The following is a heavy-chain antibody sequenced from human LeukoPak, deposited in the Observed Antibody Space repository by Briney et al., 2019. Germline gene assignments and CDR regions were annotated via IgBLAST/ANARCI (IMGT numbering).Heavy chain of an antibody. D-gene: IGHD1-1*01. CDR3: ARIIWKDVKDVRY. CDR2: INPNSGGT. CDR1: GYTFTGYY. J-gene: IGHJ4*02. V-gene: IGHV1-2*02. Sequence: ASVKVSCKASGYTFTGYYMHWVRQAPGQGPEWMGWINPNSGGTNYAQNFQGRVTMTRDTSISTAYMELSRLTSDDTAVYYCARIIWKDVKDVRYWARGTLVTVSS.